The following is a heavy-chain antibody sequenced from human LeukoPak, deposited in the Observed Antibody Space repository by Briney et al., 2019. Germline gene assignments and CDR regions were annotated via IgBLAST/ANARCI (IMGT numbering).Heavy chain of an antibody. D-gene: IGHD1-1*01. CDR3: ARDAGHQLSRRNYYAMDV. J-gene: IGHJ6*02. CDR2: IYYSGST. Sequence: ASETLSLTCTVSGGSISSSSYYWGWIRQPPGKGLEWIGSIYYSGSTYYNPSLRSRVTISVDTSNNQFSLKVNSVTAADTAVYYCARDAGHQLSRRNYYAMDVWGQGTTVTVSS. CDR1: GGSISSSSYY. V-gene: IGHV4-39*07.